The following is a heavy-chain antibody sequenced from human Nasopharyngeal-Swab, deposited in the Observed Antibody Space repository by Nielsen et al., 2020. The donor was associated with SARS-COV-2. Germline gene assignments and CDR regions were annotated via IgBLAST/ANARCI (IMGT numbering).Heavy chain of an antibody. CDR2: ISYDGSNK. CDR3: AKDMDIADDSFDY. CDR1: GFTFSSYG. D-gene: IGHD5-12*01. V-gene: IGHV3-30*18. J-gene: IGHJ4*02. Sequence: GRSLRLSCAASGFTFSSYGMHWVRQAPGKGLEWVAVISYDGSNKYYADSVKGRFTISRDNSKNTLYLQMNSLRAEDTAVYYCAKDMDIADDSFDYWGQGTLVTASS.